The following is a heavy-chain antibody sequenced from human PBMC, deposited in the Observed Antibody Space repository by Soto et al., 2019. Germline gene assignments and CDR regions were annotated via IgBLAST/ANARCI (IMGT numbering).Heavy chain of an antibody. D-gene: IGHD3-3*01. Sequence: GASVKVSCKASGYTFTSYGISWVRQAPGQGLEWMGWISAYNGNTNYAQKLQGRVTMTTDTSASTAYMELRSLRSDDTAVYYCARDGYDFWSGCHDYWGQGTLVTVSS. CDR2: ISAYNGNT. J-gene: IGHJ4*02. CDR1: GYTFTSYG. V-gene: IGHV1-18*01. CDR3: ARDGYDFWSGCHDY.